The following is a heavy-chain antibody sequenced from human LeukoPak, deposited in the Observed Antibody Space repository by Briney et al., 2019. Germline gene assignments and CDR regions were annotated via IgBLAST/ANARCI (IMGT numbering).Heavy chain of an antibody. Sequence: PGGSLRLSCAASGFTFSSYSMNWVRQAPGKGLEWVSYISSSSSTIYYADSVKGRFTISRDNAKNSLYLQMNSLRAEDTAVYYCARTVYDFWSGKEVDYWGQGTLVTVSS. D-gene: IGHD3-3*01. CDR1: GFTFSSYS. V-gene: IGHV3-48*01. J-gene: IGHJ4*02. CDR3: ARTVYDFWSGKEVDY. CDR2: ISSSSSTI.